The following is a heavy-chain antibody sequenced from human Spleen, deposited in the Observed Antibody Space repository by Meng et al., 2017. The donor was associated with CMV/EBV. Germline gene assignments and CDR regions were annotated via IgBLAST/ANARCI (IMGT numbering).Heavy chain of an antibody. Sequence: SLKISCAASGFIFDDHAMHWVRQAPGKGLEWVSGISWNSGSIGYADSVKGRFTISRDNAKNSLYLQMNSLRAEDTAVYYCARRFVYFDYWGQGTPVTVSS. J-gene: IGHJ4*02. CDR2: ISWNSGSI. CDR3: ARRFVYFDY. CDR1: GFIFDDHA. V-gene: IGHV3-9*01.